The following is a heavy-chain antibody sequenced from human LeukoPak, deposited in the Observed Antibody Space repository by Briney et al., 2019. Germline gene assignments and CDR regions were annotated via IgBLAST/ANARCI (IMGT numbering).Heavy chain of an antibody. J-gene: IGHJ4*02. CDR1: GPIFSDFA. V-gene: IGHV3-23*01. CDR2: ISGRGGGT. Sequence: PGGSLTLPCTPCGPIFSDFARSWLREAPGEAVEWGSAISGRGGGTYYADSVKRRFTIPRENSENTLYLQVSSLRAEDTAVYYYAKEGYYDPRYYFDSSGQGTLVTVSS. D-gene: IGHD3-16*01. CDR3: AKEGYYDPRYYFDS.